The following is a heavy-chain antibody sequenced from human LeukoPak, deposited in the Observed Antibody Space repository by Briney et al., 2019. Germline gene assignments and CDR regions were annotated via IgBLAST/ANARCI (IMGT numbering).Heavy chain of an antibody. CDR1: GFIVSANF. J-gene: IGHJ4*02. V-gene: IGHV3-53*01. CDR2: LYAGGTT. D-gene: IGHD3-10*01. Sequence: GGSLRLSCAASGFIVSANFMNWVRQAPGKGLEWVSILYAGGTTSYTDSVKGRFTISRDSSKNTLYLQMQSLRAEDTAVYYCARGFPPANWGQGTLVTVSS. CDR3: ARGFPPAN.